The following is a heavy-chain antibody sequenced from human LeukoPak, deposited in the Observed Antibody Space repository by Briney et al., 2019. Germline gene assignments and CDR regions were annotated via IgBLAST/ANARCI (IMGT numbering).Heavy chain of an antibody. CDR1: GFTFSSYE. V-gene: IGHV3-48*03. Sequence: PGGSLRLSCAASGFTFSSYEMNWVRQAPGKGLEWVSYITSGGGSIYYGDSVKGRFTISRDNAKNSLYLQMNSLRAEDTAVYYCARAMGSGYYYDDYYYYGMDVWGQGTTVTVSS. CDR3: ARAMGSGYYYDDYYYYGMDV. D-gene: IGHD3-22*01. J-gene: IGHJ6*02. CDR2: ITSGGGSI.